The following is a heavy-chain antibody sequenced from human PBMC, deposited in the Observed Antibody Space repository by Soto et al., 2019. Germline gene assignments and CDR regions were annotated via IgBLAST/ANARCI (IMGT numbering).Heavy chain of an antibody. CDR2: FGITGGDT. D-gene: IGHD2-2*01. CDR3: AKLGSQLLSYYGMDV. Sequence: GGSLRLSCAASGFTFSSYAMGWVRQAPGKGLEWVSTFGITGGDTYYADSVKGRFFISRDDSKYTLHLQMNSLRAEDTAVYHCAKLGSQLLSYYGMDVWGQGTTVTVSS. J-gene: IGHJ6*02. CDR1: GFTFSSYA. V-gene: IGHV3-23*01.